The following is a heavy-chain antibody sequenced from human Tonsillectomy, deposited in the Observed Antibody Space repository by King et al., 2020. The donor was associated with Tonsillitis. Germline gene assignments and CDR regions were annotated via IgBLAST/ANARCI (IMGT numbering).Heavy chain of an antibody. D-gene: IGHD3-10*01. V-gene: IGHV4-59*01. CDR2: IYYSGST. Sequence: VQLQESGPGLVKPSETLSLTCTVSGGSISSYYWSWIRQPPGKGLEWIGYIYYSGSTNYNPSLQSRVTISVDTSKNQFSLKLSSVTAADTAVYYCARGGSTMVRGVIKLPLDVWGQGTTVTVSS. J-gene: IGHJ6*02. CDR1: GGSISSYY. CDR3: ARGGSTMVRGVIKLPLDV.